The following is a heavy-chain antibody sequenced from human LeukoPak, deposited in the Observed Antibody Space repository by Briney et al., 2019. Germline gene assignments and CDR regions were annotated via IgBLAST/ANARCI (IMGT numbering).Heavy chain of an antibody. CDR3: ARYETGYSSSWYAFDI. CDR1: GGSISSYY. CDR2: IYYSGST. J-gene: IGHJ3*02. V-gene: IGHV4-59*08. D-gene: IGHD6-13*01. Sequence: NPSETLSLTCTVSGGSISSYYWSWIRQPPGKGLEWIGYIYYSGSTNYNPSLKSRVTISVDTSKNQFSLKLSSVTAADTAVYYCARYETGYSSSWYAFDIWGQGTMVTVSS.